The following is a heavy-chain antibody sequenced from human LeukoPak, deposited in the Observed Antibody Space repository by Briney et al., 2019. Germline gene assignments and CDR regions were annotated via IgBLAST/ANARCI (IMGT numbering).Heavy chain of an antibody. CDR3: ARDYYDSSGYRSG. CDR2: INHSGST. Sequence: SETLSLTCAVYGGSFSGYYWSWIRQPPGKGLEWIGEINHSGSTNYSPSLKSRVTISVDTSKNQFSLKLSSVAAADTAVYYCARDYYDSSGYRSGWGQGTLVTVSS. D-gene: IGHD3-22*01. J-gene: IGHJ4*02. CDR1: GGSFSGYY. V-gene: IGHV4-34*01.